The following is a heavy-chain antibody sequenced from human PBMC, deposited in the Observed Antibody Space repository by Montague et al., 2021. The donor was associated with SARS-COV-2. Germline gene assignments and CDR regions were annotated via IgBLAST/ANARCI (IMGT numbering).Heavy chain of an antibody. J-gene: IGHJ6*02. D-gene: IGHD6-19*01. CDR1: GGSISSSNW. CDR2: IYHSGST. Sequence: SETLSLTCAVSGGSISSSNWWSWVRQPPGKGLEWIGEIYHSGSTNYNPSLKSRVTISVDKSKNQFSLKLSAVTAADTAVYYCARSRGNLQWPLYYYYGMDVWGQGTTVTVSS. CDR3: ARSRGNLQWPLYYYYGMDV. V-gene: IGHV4-4*02.